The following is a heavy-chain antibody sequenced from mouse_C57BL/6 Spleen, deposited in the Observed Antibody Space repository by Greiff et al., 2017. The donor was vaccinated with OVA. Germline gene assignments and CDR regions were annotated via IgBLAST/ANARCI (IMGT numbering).Heavy chain of an antibody. D-gene: IGHD2-3*01. Sequence: EVQLQESGTVLARPGASVKMSCKTSGYTFTSYWMHWVKQRPGQGLEWIGAIYPGNSDTSYNQKFKGKAKLTAVTSASTAYMELSSLTNEDSAVYYCTRALYDGYYGRYFDVWGTGTTVTVSS. J-gene: IGHJ1*03. V-gene: IGHV1-5*01. CDR1: GYTFTSYW. CDR3: TRALYDGYYGRYFDV. CDR2: IYPGNSDT.